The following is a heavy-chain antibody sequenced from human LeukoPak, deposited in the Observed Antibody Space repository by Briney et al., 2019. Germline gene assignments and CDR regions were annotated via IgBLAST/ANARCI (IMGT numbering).Heavy chain of an antibody. CDR1: GGSISSSSYY. D-gene: IGHD6-13*01. Sequence: SETLSLTCTVSGGSISSSSYYWGWIRQPPGKGLEWIGSIYYSGSTYYNPSLKSRVTISVDTSKNQFSLKLSSVTAADTAVYYCARHGEGIAAAILDYWGQGTLVTVSS. V-gene: IGHV4-39*01. CDR2: IYYSGST. CDR3: ARHGEGIAAAILDY. J-gene: IGHJ4*02.